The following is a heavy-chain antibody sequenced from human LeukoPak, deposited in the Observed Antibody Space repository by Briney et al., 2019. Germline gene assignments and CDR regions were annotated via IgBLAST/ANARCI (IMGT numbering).Heavy chain of an antibody. Sequence: SQTLSLTCTVSGGSISSGGYYWSWIRQPPGKGLEWIGYIYHSGSTYYNPSLKSRVTISVDTSKNQFSLKLSSVTAADTAVYYCARGPVLRFLEWLSDFDYWGQGTLVTVSS. CDR1: GGSISSGGYY. CDR3: ARGPVLRFLEWLSDFDY. V-gene: IGHV4-30-2*05. J-gene: IGHJ4*02. CDR2: IYHSGST. D-gene: IGHD3-3*01.